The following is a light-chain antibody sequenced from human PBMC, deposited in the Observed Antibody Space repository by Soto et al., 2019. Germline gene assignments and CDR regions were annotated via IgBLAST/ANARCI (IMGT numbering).Light chain of an antibody. V-gene: IGKV1-5*03. CDR2: KAS. CDR3: QQYNNYGSWT. J-gene: IGKJ1*01. CDR1: QSISGW. Sequence: DVQVTQSPSTLSASVGDRVTITCRASQSISGWLAWYQQKPGKAPNLQIYKASTLESGVPSRFSGSGSGTEFTLTISGLQPDDFATYYCQQYNNYGSWTFGQGTKVEIK.